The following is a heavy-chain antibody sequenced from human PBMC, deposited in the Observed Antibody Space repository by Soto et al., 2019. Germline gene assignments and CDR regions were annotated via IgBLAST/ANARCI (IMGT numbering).Heavy chain of an antibody. Sequence: SETLSLTCAVYGGSFSGYYWSWIRQPPGKGLEWIGEINHSGSTNYNPSLKSRVTISVDTSKNQFSLKLSSVTAADTAVYYCARGRYYYGSGSYYIPRWFDPWGQGTLVTFSS. J-gene: IGHJ5*02. D-gene: IGHD3-10*01. V-gene: IGHV4-34*01. CDR1: GGSFSGYY. CDR2: INHSGST. CDR3: ARGRYYYGSGSYYIPRWFDP.